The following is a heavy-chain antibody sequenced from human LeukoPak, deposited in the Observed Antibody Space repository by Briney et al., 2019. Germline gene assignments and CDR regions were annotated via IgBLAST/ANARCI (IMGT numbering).Heavy chain of an antibody. V-gene: IGHV4-39*02. J-gene: IGHJ5*02. CDR3: ARRSGDWAVNWFDP. CDR2: LYSDGRT. Sequence: SETLSLTCTVSGGSITGTTYYWAWFRQPPGKGLEWIGSLYSDGRTFYGPALKSRITISGDTSKNHFSLKLTSVTAADTAVYYCARRSGDWAVNWFDPWGQGTLVTVSS. CDR1: GGSITGTTYY. D-gene: IGHD2-21*02.